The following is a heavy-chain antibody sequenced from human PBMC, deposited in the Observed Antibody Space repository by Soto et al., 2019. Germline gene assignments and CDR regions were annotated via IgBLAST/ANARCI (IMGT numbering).Heavy chain of an antibody. CDR3: AREGITIFGVVLYYYYGMDV. J-gene: IGHJ6*02. CDR2: MNPNSGNT. Sequence: QVQLVQSGAEVKKPGASVKVSCKASVYTFTSYDINWVRQATGQGLEWMGWMNPNSGNTGYAQKLQGRVTMTRITSISTAYMELISLRSEDTAVYYCAREGITIFGVVLYYYYGMDVWGQGTTVTVSS. D-gene: IGHD3-3*01. CDR1: VYTFTSYD. V-gene: IGHV1-8*01.